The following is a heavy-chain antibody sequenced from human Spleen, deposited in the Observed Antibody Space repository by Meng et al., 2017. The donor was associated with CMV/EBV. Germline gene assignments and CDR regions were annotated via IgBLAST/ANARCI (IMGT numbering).Heavy chain of an antibody. CDR1: YY. V-gene: IGHV4-34*01. CDR3: ARAPVFLGYCSSTSCYQLGLFDY. CDR2: INHSGST. D-gene: IGHD2-2*01. J-gene: IGHJ4*02. Sequence: YYWSWIRQPPGKGLELIGEINHSGSTTYHPSLKSRVTISVDTSKNQFSLKLSSVPAADTAVYYCARAPVFLGYCSSTSCYQLGLFDYWGQGTLVTVSS.